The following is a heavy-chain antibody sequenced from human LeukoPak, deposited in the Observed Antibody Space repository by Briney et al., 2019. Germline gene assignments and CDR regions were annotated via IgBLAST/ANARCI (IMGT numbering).Heavy chain of an antibody. CDR2: ISYDGSNK. J-gene: IGHJ6*04. V-gene: IGHV3-30*18. CDR3: AKDFLWFGESYGVDV. Sequence: GGSLRLSCAASGFTFSSYGMHWVRQAPGKGLEWVAVISYDGSNKYYADSVKGRFTISRDNSKNTLYLQMNSLRAEDTAVYYCAKDFLWFGESYGVDVWGKGTTVTVSS. D-gene: IGHD3-10*01. CDR1: GFTFSSYG.